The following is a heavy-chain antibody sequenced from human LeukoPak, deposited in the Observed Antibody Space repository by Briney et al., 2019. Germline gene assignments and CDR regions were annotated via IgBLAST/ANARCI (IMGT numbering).Heavy chain of an antibody. CDR2: ISYDGSNK. V-gene: IGHV3-30*18. D-gene: IGHD2-8*01. J-gene: IGHJ6*02. CDR3: AKDLMVTHYYYGMDV. Sequence: PGRSLGLSCAASGFTFSSYGMHWVRQAPGKGLEWVAVISYDGSNKYYADSVKGRFTISRDNSKNTLYLQMSSLRAEDTAVYYCAKDLMVTHYYYGMDVWGQGTTVTVSS. CDR1: GFTFSSYG.